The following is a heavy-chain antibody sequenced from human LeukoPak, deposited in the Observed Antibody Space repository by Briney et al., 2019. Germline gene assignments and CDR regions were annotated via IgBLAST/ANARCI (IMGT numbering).Heavy chain of an antibody. Sequence: GASLRLSCAASGFTFSEYSMTWVRQAPGKGLEWVSNIRSNGRDTYYTDSVKGRFTISRDNSKNTLYLEMNSLRAEDTAVYYCAKGGYTTCFDPWGQGTLVTVSS. J-gene: IGHJ5*02. V-gene: IGHV3-23*01. CDR1: GFTFSEYS. D-gene: IGHD2-15*01. CDR3: AKGGYTTCFDP. CDR2: IRSNGRDT.